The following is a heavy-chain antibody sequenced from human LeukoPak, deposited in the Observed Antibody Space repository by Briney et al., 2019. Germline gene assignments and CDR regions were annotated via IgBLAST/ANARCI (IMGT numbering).Heavy chain of an antibody. J-gene: IGHJ4*02. CDR3: AKRSGAPNNFDY. V-gene: IGHV3-43*02. Sequence: GGSLSLSCATSGFTFEEHAMHWVRQVPGRGLEWVSLISGDGANEYYADSVKGRFTISRDNSRNSLFLQMNSLRTEDTALYFCAKRSGAPNNFDYWGQGVLVTVSS. D-gene: IGHD1-1*01. CDR2: ISGDGANE. CDR1: GFTFEEHA.